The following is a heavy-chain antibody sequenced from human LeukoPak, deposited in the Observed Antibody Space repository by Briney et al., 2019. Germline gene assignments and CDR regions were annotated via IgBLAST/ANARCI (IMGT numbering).Heavy chain of an antibody. Sequence: GGSLRLSXAASGFIFSDSAVHWVRQVSGKGLEWVGRIKNKYNNYATAYAASVKGRSTISRDDSKNVAYLQMNSLKMEDTAIYYCTRLRGTYFGFDIWGQGTRVTVSS. V-gene: IGHV3-73*01. CDR2: IKNKYNNYAT. CDR1: GFIFSDSA. D-gene: IGHD1-26*01. CDR3: TRLRGTYFGFDI. J-gene: IGHJ3*02.